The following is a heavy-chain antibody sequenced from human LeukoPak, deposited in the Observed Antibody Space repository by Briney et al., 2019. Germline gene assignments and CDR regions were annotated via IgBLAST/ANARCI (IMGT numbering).Heavy chain of an antibody. J-gene: IGHJ4*02. CDR3: ASSYYDFWSGYSLSYYFDY. CDR2: ISSSGSTI. CDR1: GFTFSSYE. D-gene: IGHD3-3*01. V-gene: IGHV3-48*03. Sequence: GGSLRLSCAASGFTFSSYEMNWVRQAPGKGLEWVSYISSSGSTIYYADSVKGRFTISRDNAKNSLYLQMNSLTAEGTAVYYCASSYYDFWSGYSLSYYFDYWGQGTLVTVSS.